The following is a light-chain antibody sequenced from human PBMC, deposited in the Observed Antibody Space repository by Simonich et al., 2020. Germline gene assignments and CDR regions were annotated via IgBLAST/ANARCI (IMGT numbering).Light chain of an antibody. CDR3: QQYNNWPRRT. Sequence: PQTPCQVTRLLTYGASTRATSSPAMCSGSGSVTEFTLTISSMQSADFAVYYCQQYNNWPRRTFGQGTKVEIK. J-gene: IGKJ1*01. V-gene: IGKV3D-15*01. CDR2: GAS.